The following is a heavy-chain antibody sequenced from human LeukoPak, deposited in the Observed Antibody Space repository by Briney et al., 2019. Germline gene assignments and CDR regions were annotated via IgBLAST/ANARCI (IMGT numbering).Heavy chain of an antibody. Sequence: GGSLRLSCAASGFTFSSYAMSWVRQAPGKGLEWVSAISGSGGSTYYADSVKGRFTISRDNAKNTLYLQMNSLRAEDTAVYYCVRQSTTLSTYGFDYWGQGILVTVSS. J-gene: IGHJ4*02. CDR2: ISGSGGST. CDR1: GFTFSSYA. D-gene: IGHD4-17*01. CDR3: VRQSTTLSTYGFDY. V-gene: IGHV3-23*01.